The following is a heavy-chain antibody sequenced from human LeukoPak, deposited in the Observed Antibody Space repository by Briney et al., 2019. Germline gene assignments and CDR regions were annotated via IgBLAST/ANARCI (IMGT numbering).Heavy chain of an antibody. CDR2: ISDGGGNT. D-gene: IGHD6-6*01. Sequence: PGGSLRLSCTASGFTFSDYPMSWVRQAPGKGLEWVSGISDGGGNTYYADSVKGRFTISRDNSKNTLSLQMNSLRAEDTAVYYCAGRYSSSSRHFYYSMDVRGKGTTVTVSS. J-gene: IGHJ6*03. V-gene: IGHV3-23*01. CDR3: AGRYSSSSRHFYYSMDV. CDR1: GFTFSDYP.